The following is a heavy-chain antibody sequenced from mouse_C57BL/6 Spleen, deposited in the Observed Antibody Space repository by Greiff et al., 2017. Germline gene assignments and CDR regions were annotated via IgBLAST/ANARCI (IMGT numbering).Heavy chain of an antibody. D-gene: IGHD2-4*01. Sequence: QVQLKESGAELARPGASVKMSCKASGYTFTSYTMHWVKQRPGQGLEWIGYINPSSGYTKYNQKFKDKATLTADKSSSTAYMQLSSLTSEDSAVYYCARSPYDYDGDYYAMDYWGQGTSVTVSS. CDR3: ARSPYDYDGDYYAMDY. CDR1: GYTFTSYT. J-gene: IGHJ4*01. CDR2: INPSSGYT. V-gene: IGHV1-4*01.